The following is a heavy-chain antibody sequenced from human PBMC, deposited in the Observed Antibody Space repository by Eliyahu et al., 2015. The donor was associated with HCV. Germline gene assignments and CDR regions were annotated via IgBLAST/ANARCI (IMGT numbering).Heavy chain of an antibody. Sequence: EVKKPGSSVKVSCKASGGTFSSYAISWVRQAPGQGLEWMGRIIPILGIANYAQKFQGRVTITADKSTSTAYMELSSLRSEDTAVYYCATTNWAHYDAFDIWGQGTMVTVSS. CDR1: GGTFSSYA. CDR3: ATTNWAHYDAFDI. V-gene: IGHV1-69*04. D-gene: IGHD7-27*01. CDR2: IIPILGIA. J-gene: IGHJ3*02.